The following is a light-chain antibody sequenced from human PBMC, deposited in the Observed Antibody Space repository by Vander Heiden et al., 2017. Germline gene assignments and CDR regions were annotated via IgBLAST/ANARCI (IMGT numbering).Light chain of an antibody. Sequence: DLQLTQSPSFLSASVGDRVTITCRASQGISSYLAWYQQKPGKAPKLLIYAASTLQSGVPSRISGSGSGTEFTLTISSLQPEDFATYYCQQLNSYPRTFGQGTKVEIK. CDR3: QQLNSYPRT. CDR1: QGISSY. V-gene: IGKV1-9*01. J-gene: IGKJ1*01. CDR2: AAS.